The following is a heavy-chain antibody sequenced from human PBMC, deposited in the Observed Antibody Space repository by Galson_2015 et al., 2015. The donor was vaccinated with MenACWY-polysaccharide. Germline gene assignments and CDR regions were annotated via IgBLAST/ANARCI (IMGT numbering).Heavy chain of an antibody. V-gene: IGHV4-31*02. J-gene: IGHJ5*02. D-gene: IGHD6-13*01. CDR2: IYYSGST. Sequence: LRLSCAASGFTFSSYGMHWVRQHPGKGLEWIGYIYYSGSTYYNPSLKSRVTISVDTSKNQFSLKLSSVTAADTAVYYCARGGGIAAAHLWFDPWGQGTLVTVSS. CDR1: GFTFSSYG. CDR3: ARGGGIAAAHLWFDP.